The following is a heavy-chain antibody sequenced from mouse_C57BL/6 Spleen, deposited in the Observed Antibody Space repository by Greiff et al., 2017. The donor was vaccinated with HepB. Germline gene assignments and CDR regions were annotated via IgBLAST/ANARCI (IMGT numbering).Heavy chain of an antibody. J-gene: IGHJ1*03. V-gene: IGHV1-64*01. CDR1: GYTFTSYW. D-gene: IGHD1-1*01. Sequence: QVQLQQSGAELVKPGASVKLSCKASGYTFTSYWMHWVKQRPGQGLEWIGMIHPNSGSTNYNEKFKSKATLTVDKSSSTAYMQLSSLTSEDSAVYYCATLYYYGSSHWYFDVWGTGTTVTVSS. CDR3: ATLYYYGSSHWYFDV. CDR2: IHPNSGST.